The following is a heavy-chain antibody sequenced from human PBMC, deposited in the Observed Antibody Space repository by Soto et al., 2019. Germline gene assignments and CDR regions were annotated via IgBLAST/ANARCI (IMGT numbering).Heavy chain of an antibody. Sequence: GGSLRLSCAASGFTFSSYAMSWVRQAPGKGLEWVSAISGSGGSTYYADSVKGRFTVSRDNSKNTLYLQMNSLRAEDTAVYYCAKDIWFQASEDLELPAYFDYWGQGTLVTVSS. CDR3: AKDIWFQASEDLELPAYFDY. CDR2: ISGSGGST. CDR1: GFTFSSYA. J-gene: IGHJ4*02. V-gene: IGHV3-23*01. D-gene: IGHD1-7*01.